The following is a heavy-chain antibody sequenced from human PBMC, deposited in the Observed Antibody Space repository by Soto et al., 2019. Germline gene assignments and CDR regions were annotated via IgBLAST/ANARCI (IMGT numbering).Heavy chain of an antibody. CDR3: ATQEVGGSYVYTFDP. D-gene: IGHD1-26*01. Sequence: QLQLQESGPGLVKPSETLSLTCTVSGGSISSSNYYWGWIRQPPGKGLEWIGSIYYSGSTYYNPCLKSRVTVSVDTSKSQFSLKLSSVTAADTAVYYCATQEVGGSYVYTFDPWGQGTLVTVSS. CDR1: GGSISSSNYY. CDR2: IYYSGST. J-gene: IGHJ5*02. V-gene: IGHV4-39*01.